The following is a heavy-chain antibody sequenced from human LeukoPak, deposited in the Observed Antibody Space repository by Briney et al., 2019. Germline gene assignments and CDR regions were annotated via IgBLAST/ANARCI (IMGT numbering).Heavy chain of an antibody. Sequence: GGSLRLSCAASGFTFSTYWMNWVRQAPGKGLEWVANIKQDGSDKYYVDSVKGRFTISRDNAKNSLYLQMNSLRAEDTAVYYCAELGITMIGGVWGKGTTVTISS. CDR2: IKQDGSDK. CDR3: AELGITMIGGV. J-gene: IGHJ6*04. V-gene: IGHV3-7*01. D-gene: IGHD3-10*02. CDR1: GFTFSTYW.